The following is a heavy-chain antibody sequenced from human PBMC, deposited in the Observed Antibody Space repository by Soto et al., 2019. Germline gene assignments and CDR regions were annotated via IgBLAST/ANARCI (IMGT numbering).Heavy chain of an antibody. D-gene: IGHD3-3*01. CDR3: ARRSITIFGVVTFDY. CDR2: IYYSGST. J-gene: IGHJ4*02. V-gene: IGHV4-39*01. CDR1: GASISGYY. Sequence: SETLSLTCTVSGASISGYYWGWIRQPPGKGLEWIGSIYYSGSTYYNPSLKSRVTISVDTSKNQFSLKLSSVTAADTAVYYCARRSITIFGVVTFDYWGQGTLVTVSS.